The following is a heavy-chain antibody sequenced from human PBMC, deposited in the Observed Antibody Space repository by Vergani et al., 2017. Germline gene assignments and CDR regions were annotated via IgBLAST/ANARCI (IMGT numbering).Heavy chain of an antibody. V-gene: IGHV4-34*01. CDR3: ARGRGYDDSSGWRYYYYYYGMDV. CDR2: INHSGST. CDR1: GGSFSGYY. D-gene: IGHD3-22*01. Sequence: QVQLQQWGAGLLKPSETLSLTCAVYGGSFSGYYWSWIRQPPGQGLEWIGEINHSGSTNYNPSLKSRVTISVDTSKHKFSLKLSSVTAADPAVYYCARGRGYDDSSGWRYYYYYYGMDVWGQGTTVTVSS. J-gene: IGHJ6*02.